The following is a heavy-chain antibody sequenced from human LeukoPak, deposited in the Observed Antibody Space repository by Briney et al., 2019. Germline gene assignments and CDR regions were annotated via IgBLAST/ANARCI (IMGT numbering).Heavy chain of an antibody. CDR1: GGSICISSYY. CDR2: IYYSGST. D-gene: IGHD6-13*01. V-gene: IGHV4-39*01. CDR3: PRAQSTSWYKDY. J-gene: IGHJ4*02. Sequence: SETLSLICTVAGGSICISSYYWGRIRQPPGKGLEWIGSIYYSGSTNYNPSLKSRVTMSVDTSKNQFSLKLSSATAADTAVYYCPRAQSTSWYKDYWGQGTLVTVSS.